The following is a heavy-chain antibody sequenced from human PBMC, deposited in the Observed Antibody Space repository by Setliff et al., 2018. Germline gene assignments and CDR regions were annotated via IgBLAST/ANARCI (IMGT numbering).Heavy chain of an antibody. CDR2: ISWNSGIV. Sequence: LRLSCAASGFTFSSYAMHWVRQAPGKGLEWVSGISWNSGIVAYADSVKGRFTISRDNAKNSLYLQMNSLRAEDMALYYCAKGYCSSTSCYVDYWGQGTLVTVSS. D-gene: IGHD2-2*01. V-gene: IGHV3-9*03. J-gene: IGHJ4*02. CDR1: GFTFSSYA. CDR3: AKGYCSSTSCYVDY.